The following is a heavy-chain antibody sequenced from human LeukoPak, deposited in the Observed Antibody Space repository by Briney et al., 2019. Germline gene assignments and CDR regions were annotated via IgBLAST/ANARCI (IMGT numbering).Heavy chain of an antibody. D-gene: IGHD2-2*01. CDR2: IYTSGST. V-gene: IGHV4-4*07. CDR3: ARAPRYCSSTSRYLRFDP. Sequence: SETLSLTCTVSGGSISSYYWSWIRQPAGKGLEWIGRIYTSGSTNYNPSLKSRVTMSVDTSKNQFSLKLSSVTAADTAVYYCARAPRYCSSTSRYLRFDPWGQGTLVTVSS. J-gene: IGHJ5*02. CDR1: GGSISSYY.